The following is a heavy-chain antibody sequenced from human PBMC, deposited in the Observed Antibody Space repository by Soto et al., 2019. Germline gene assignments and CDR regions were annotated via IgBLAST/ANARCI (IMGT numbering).Heavy chain of an antibody. CDR3: AKGATTSCFSPFDI. D-gene: IGHD2-2*01. CDR1: AFSFDDYA. J-gene: IGHJ3*02. Sequence: GGSLRLSCAASAFSFDDYAMHWVRQVPGKGLEWVSGISWNSGNIVYADSVKGRFTISRDNAKHTLYLQMNSLKTEDTAVYYCAKGATTSCFSPFDIWGQGTMVTV. V-gene: IGHV3-9*01. CDR2: ISWNSGNI.